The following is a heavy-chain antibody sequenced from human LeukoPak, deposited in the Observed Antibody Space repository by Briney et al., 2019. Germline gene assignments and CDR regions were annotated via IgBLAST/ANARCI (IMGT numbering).Heavy chain of an antibody. J-gene: IGHJ6*03. CDR3: ARSGRRDYDILTGYYYYYYMDV. V-gene: IGHV1-8*01. D-gene: IGHD3-9*01. CDR1: GYTFTSYD. Sequence: ASVKVSCKASGYTFTSYDINWVRQATGQGLEWMGWMNPNSGNTGYAQKFQGRVTMTRNTSISTAYMELSSLRSDDTAVYYCARSGRRDYDILTGYYYYYYMDVWGKGTTATISS. CDR2: MNPNSGNT.